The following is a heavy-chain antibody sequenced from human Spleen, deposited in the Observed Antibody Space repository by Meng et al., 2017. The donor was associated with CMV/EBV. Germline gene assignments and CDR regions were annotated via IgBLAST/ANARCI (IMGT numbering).Heavy chain of an antibody. D-gene: IGHD6-6*01. CDR3: ASGALYSSSYDH. CDR2: ISSSSDSI. J-gene: IGHJ5*02. CDR1: GLTFSDYY. V-gene: IGHV3-11*04. Sequence: CAASGLTFSDYYTSWIRQAPGKGLEWISYISSSSDSIYYADSVKGRFTISRDNAQKSLYLQMNSLRAEDTAVYYCASGALYSSSYDHWSQGTLVTVSS.